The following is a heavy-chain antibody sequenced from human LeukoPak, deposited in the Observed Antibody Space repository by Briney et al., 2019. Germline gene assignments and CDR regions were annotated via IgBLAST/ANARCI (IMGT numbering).Heavy chain of an antibody. V-gene: IGHV3-23*01. CDR3: ARSYGDCSGGSCYFGRY. CDR2: ISGSGGST. J-gene: IGHJ4*01. Sequence: GGSMRLSCAASGFTFSSYAMSWVRQAPGKGLEWVSAISGSGGSTNYADSVKGRFTISRDNSKNTLYLQMSSLRTEDTAVYYCARSYGDCSGGSCYFGRYWGQGTLVTVSS. CDR1: GFTFSSYA. D-gene: IGHD2-15*01.